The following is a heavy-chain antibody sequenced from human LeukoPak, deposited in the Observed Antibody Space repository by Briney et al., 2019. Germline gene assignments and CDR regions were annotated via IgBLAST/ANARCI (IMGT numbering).Heavy chain of an antibody. CDR2: SYYIGGT. D-gene: IGHD3-22*01. CDR1: GASIRSSY. Sequence: SETLSLTCTVSGASIRSSYWSWLRQPPGKGLEWVDYSYYIGGTNSNPSLKSRVTVSLDTSKNQFSLKVSSMTAADTAVYYCARLDRSGYEMGGTWFDPWGQGTLVTVSS. CDR3: ARLDRSGYEMGGTWFDP. J-gene: IGHJ5*02. V-gene: IGHV4-59*08.